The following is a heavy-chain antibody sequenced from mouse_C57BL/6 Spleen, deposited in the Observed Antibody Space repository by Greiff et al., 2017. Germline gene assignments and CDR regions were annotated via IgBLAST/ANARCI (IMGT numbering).Heavy chain of an antibody. J-gene: IGHJ2*01. V-gene: IGHV1-80*01. Sequence: VKLMESGAELVKPGASVKISCKASGYAFSSYWMNWVKQRPGKGLEWIGQFYPGDGDTNYNGKFKGKATLTADKSSSTAYMQLSSLTSEDSAVYFCARGYYGSSYYPYYFDYWGQGTTLTVSS. D-gene: IGHD1-1*01. CDR3: ARGYYGSSYYPYYFDY. CDR2: FYPGDGDT. CDR1: GYAFSSYW.